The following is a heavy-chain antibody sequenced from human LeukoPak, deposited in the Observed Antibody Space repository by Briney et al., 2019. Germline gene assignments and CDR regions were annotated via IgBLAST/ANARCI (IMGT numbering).Heavy chain of an antibody. V-gene: IGHV3-33*01. CDR1: GFTFSNYG. J-gene: IGHJ4*02. D-gene: IGHD6-19*01. Sequence: PGRSLRLSCAASGFTFSNYGMNWVRQAPGKGLEWVAVIWHDGSNEYYADSVKGRFTISRDNSKNTLYLQMNSPRAEDTAVYYCGRGFSSGWYFNDYWGQGTLVTVSS. CDR3: GRGFSSGWYFNDY. CDR2: IWHDGSNE.